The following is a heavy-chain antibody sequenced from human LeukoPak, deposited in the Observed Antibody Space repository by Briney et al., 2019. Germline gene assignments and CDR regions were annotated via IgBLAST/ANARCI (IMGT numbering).Heavy chain of an antibody. J-gene: IGHJ4*02. CDR1: GGSFSGYY. CDR3: ARLRAGTFDY. CDR2: INHSGST. V-gene: IGHV4-34*01. D-gene: IGHD1-26*01. Sequence: SETLSLTCAVYGGSFSGYYWSWIRQPPGKGLEWIGEINHSGSTNYNPSLKSRVTISVDTPKNQFSLKLSSVTAADTAVYYCARLRAGTFDYWGQGTLVTVSS.